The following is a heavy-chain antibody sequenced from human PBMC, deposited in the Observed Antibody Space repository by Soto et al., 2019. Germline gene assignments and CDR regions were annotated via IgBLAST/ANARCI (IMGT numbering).Heavy chain of an antibody. CDR3: AKAGVADKYYYYGMDV. J-gene: IGHJ6*02. CDR1: GFTFSSYP. Sequence: QVQLVESGGGVVQPGRSLRLSCVASGFTFSSYPIHWVRQAPGKGLEWVTTISSDGNDKYYSDSVKGRFTTSRDNSKNTVYLQMNNLRVDDTAVYYCAKAGVADKYYYYGMDVWGQGTTVNVSS. D-gene: IGHD3-3*01. CDR2: ISSDGNDK. V-gene: IGHV3-30*04.